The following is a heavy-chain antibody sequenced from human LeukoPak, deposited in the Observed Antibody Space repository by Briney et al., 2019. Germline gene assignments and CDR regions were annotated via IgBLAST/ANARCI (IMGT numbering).Heavy chain of an antibody. CDR1: GGSFSGYY. Sequence: SETLSLTCAVYGGSFSGYYWSWIRQPPGKGLEWIGEINHSGRTNYNPSLKSRVTISVDTSKNQFSLKLSSVTAADTAVYYCAREIFGESGYWGQGTLVTVSS. CDR3: AREIFGESGY. D-gene: IGHD3-3*01. J-gene: IGHJ4*02. V-gene: IGHV4-34*01. CDR2: INHSGRT.